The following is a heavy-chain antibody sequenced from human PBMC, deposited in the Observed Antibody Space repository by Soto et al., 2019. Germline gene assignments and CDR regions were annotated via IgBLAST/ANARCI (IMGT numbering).Heavy chain of an antibody. J-gene: IGHJ6*03. V-gene: IGHV1-3*01. CDR2: INAGNGNT. CDR1: GYTFTSYA. Sequence: GASVKVSCKASGYTFTSYAMHWVRQAPGQRLKWMGWINAGNGNTKYSQKFQGRVTITRDTSASTAYMELSSLRSEDTAVYYCARIVATITGDYYYYYMDVWGKGTTVTVSS. CDR3: ARIVATITGDYYYYYMDV. D-gene: IGHD5-12*01.